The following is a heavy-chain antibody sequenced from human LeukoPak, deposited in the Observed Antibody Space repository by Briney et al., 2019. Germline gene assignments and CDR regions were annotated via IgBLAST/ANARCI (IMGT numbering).Heavy chain of an antibody. J-gene: IGHJ2*01. CDR3: ARGGYYDILTGTYWYFDL. V-gene: IGHV3-48*04. Sequence: GGSLRLSCAASGFTLGSSDMSWVRQAPGKGLEWVSYISSSSSTIYYADSVKGRFTISRDNAKNSLYLQMNSLRAEDTAVYYCARGGYYDILTGTYWYFDLWGRGTLVTVSS. CDR1: GFTLGSSD. CDR2: ISSSSSTI. D-gene: IGHD3-9*01.